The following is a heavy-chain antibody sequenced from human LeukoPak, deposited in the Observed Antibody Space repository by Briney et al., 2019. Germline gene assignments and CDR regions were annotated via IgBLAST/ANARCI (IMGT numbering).Heavy chain of an antibody. CDR2: ISSDGGNK. D-gene: IGHD1-1*01. CDR3: VKRWTGTTIGQQDY. V-gene: IGHV3-30*18. Sequence: GGSLRLSCAASGFTFSSYGMHWVRQAPGKGLEWVAVISSDGGNKYYADSVKGRFTISRDNSKNTLYLQMNSLRADDTAVYYCVKRWTGTTIGQQDYWGQGTLVTVSS. CDR1: GFTFSSYG. J-gene: IGHJ4*02.